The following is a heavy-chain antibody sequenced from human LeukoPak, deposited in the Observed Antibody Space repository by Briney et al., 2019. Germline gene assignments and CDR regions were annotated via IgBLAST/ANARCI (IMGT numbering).Heavy chain of an antibody. J-gene: IGHJ4*02. Sequence: SETLSLTCIVSGGSISSSSYYWGWIRQPPGKGLEWIGSIYYSGSTYYNPSLKSRVTISVDTSKNQFSLKLSSVTAADTAVYYCARGDSSSWYYDPPGDYWGQGTLVTVSS. CDR3: ARGDSSSWYYDPPGDY. D-gene: IGHD6-13*01. CDR2: IYYSGST. V-gene: IGHV4-39*07. CDR1: GGSISSSSYY.